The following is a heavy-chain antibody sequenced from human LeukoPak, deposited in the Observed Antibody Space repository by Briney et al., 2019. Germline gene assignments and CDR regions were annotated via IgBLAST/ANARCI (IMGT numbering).Heavy chain of an antibody. Sequence: GGSLRLSCPDSGFTFSSYAMSWVRQAPGKGLEGVSAISGSGGSTYYADSVKGRFTISRDNSKNTLYLQMNSLRAEDTAVYYCAKDRDSGSYLDCFDYWGQGTLVTVS. CDR2: ISGSGGST. D-gene: IGHD1-26*01. J-gene: IGHJ4*02. V-gene: IGHV3-23*01. CDR3: AKDRDSGSYLDCFDY. CDR1: GFTFSSYA.